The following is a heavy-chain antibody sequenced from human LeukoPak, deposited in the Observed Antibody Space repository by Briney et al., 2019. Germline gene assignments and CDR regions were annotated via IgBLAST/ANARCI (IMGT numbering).Heavy chain of an antibody. CDR1: EFTLSSYG. J-gene: IGHJ4*02. Sequence: GGSLRLSCEASEFTLSSYGRTWVRRAPGKGLEWVPTIKQDGSEKYYVDSVKGRFTISRDNAKNSLYLQMNSLRAEDTAVYYCARGPPGDLYQLYYFDYWGQGTLVTVSS. D-gene: IGHD2-2*01. CDR3: ARGPPGDLYQLYYFDY. CDR2: IKQDGSEK. V-gene: IGHV3-7*01.